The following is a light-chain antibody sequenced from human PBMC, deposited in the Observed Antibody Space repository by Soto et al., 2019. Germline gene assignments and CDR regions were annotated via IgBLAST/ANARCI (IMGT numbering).Light chain of an antibody. V-gene: IGKV3-20*01. CDR1: QSVDSTF. J-gene: IGKJ2*01. CDR3: QQYGRSPLMYT. CDR2: GAS. Sequence: IVLTQSPGTLSLSPGERATLSCRASQSVDSTFLAWYQQKPGQAPRLLIYGASTRAAGVPDRFSGSGSGTDFTLTITRLEPEDFAVYYCQQYGRSPLMYTFGQGTKLGVK.